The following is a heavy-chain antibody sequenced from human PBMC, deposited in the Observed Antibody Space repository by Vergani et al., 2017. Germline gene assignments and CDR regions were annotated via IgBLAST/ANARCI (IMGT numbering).Heavy chain of an antibody. V-gene: IGHV3-23*04. D-gene: IGHD6-19*01. CDR1: GFTFIMHA. Sequence: EVQVVESGGGLVQPGGSLRLSCAASGFTFIMHAMSWVRQAPGKGLEWVSTLSASDRRTHYADSVKGRFTISRDNSKNTLFLHMNSLRPEDTAVYYCAKVGRSEVAGTFGAVDIWGQGTMVTVSS. CDR2: LSASDRRT. J-gene: IGHJ3*02. CDR3: AKVGRSEVAGTFGAVDI.